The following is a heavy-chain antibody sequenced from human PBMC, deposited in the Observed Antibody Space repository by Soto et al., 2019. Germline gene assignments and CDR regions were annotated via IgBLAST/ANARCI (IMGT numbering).Heavy chain of an antibody. D-gene: IGHD3-10*01. Sequence: QITLKESGPTQVKPTQTLTLTCSFSGFSLNTDGEGVGWVRQPPGEALEWLALIYWDDDERYRPSLKTRLTITKDPSKNQVVLIMTNMAPVDTATYYCAHSRNLITEEAQVGDFDYWGQGTLVTVSS. CDR3: AHSRNLITEEAQVGDFDY. CDR2: IYWDDDE. CDR1: GFSLNTDGEG. J-gene: IGHJ4*02. V-gene: IGHV2-5*02.